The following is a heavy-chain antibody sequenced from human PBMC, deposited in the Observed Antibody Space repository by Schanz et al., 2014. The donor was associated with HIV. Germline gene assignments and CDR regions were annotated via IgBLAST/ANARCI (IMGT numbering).Heavy chain of an antibody. CDR1: GLTFNSFG. D-gene: IGHD3-10*01. Sequence: VQLLESGGGLVQPGGSLRVSCAASGLTFNSFGIHWVRQAPGKGLEWVAVISYDAVNKFYADSVQGRFTISRDDSKNTVSLQMDDLRDEDTALYYCARDALPSSVRGMISNWFDPWGQGTLVTVSS. V-gene: IGHV3-30*03. CDR2: ISYDAVNK. J-gene: IGHJ5*02. CDR3: ARDALPSSVRGMISNWFDP.